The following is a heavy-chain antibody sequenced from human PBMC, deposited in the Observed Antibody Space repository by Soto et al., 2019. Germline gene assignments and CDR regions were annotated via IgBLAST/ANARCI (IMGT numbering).Heavy chain of an antibody. CDR1: GGSISGYY. Sequence: SETLSLTCTVSGGSISGYYWSWIRQPPGKGLEWIASIYHGGTTFYNPSLKSRITISVDTSNNQFSLKLTSVTAADTAVYYCARVHVMVVAGSTFDYWGHGTLVTVSS. CDR3: ARVHVMVVAGSTFDY. V-gene: IGHV4-59*08. D-gene: IGHD6-19*01. J-gene: IGHJ4*01. CDR2: IYHGGTT.